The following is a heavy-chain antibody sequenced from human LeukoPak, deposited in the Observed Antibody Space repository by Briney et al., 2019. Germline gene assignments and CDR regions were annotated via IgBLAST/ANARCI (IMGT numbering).Heavy chain of an antibody. V-gene: IGHV3-23*01. CDR1: GFTFSSYA. Sequence: GGSLRLSCAASGFTFSSYAMSWVRQAPGKGLEWVSAISGSGGSTYYADSVKGRFTISRDNSKNTLYLQMNSLRAEDTAVYYCAKADGSSWYPPPYYFDYWGQGTLVTVSS. CDR2: ISGSGGST. J-gene: IGHJ4*02. CDR3: AKADGSSWYPPPYYFDY. D-gene: IGHD6-13*01.